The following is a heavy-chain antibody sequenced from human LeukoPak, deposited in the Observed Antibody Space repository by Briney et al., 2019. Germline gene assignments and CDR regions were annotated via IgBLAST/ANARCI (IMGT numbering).Heavy chain of an antibody. J-gene: IGHJ4*02. Sequence: ASVKVSCKASGYTFTSYGISWVRQAPGQGLEWMGWISAYNGNTNYAQKLQGRVTMTTDTSTSTAYMELRSLRSDDTAVYYCARDSPGEYQLLSRFLEWSPARAYYFDYWGQGTLVTVSS. CDR2: ISAYNGNT. D-gene: IGHD3-3*01. CDR1: GYTFTSYG. CDR3: ARDSPGEYQLLSRFLEWSPARAYYFDY. V-gene: IGHV1-18*01.